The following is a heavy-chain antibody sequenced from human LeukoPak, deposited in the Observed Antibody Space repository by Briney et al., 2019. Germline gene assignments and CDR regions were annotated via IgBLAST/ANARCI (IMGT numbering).Heavy chain of an antibody. CDR2: ISYDGSNK. D-gene: IGHD3-9*01. J-gene: IGHJ4*02. V-gene: IGHV3-30*18. Sequence: GGSLRLSCAASGLTFSSYGMHWVRQAPGKGLEWVAVISYDGSNKYYADSVKGRFTISRDNSKNTLYLQMNSLRAEDTAVYYCAKGDILTGYLTYYFDYWGQGTLVTVSS. CDR1: GLTFSSYG. CDR3: AKGDILTGYLTYYFDY.